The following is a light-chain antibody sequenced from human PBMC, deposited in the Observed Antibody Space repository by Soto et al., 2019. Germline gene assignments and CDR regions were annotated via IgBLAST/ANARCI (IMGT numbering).Light chain of an antibody. CDR2: EAS. CDR1: QSISSW. J-gene: IGKJ1*01. V-gene: IGKV1-5*03. Sequence: KKNIAPSSLSSSVRDRAGIPRRASQSISSWLAWFKQKPGKAPNLLIFEASKLVSGVPSRISGSGSGTEFTLTISSLQPDDFATYYCQQYTNYTWKFGQGTKV. CDR3: QQYTNYTWK.